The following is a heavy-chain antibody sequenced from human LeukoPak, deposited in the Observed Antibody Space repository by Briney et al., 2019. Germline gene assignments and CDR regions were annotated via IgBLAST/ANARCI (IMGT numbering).Heavy chain of an antibody. CDR2: VYSNGDT. CDR1: GGSVSRFY. Sequence: SETLSLTCTVSGGSVSRFYWTWIRQSPEKGLEWIGYVYSNGDTRYNPSLESRVTISVDTSKNQFSLKLSSVTAADTAVYYCARGLVYYGSGSYPSFDYWGQGTLVTVSS. D-gene: IGHD3-10*01. J-gene: IGHJ4*02. V-gene: IGHV4-59*02. CDR3: ARGLVYYGSGSYPSFDY.